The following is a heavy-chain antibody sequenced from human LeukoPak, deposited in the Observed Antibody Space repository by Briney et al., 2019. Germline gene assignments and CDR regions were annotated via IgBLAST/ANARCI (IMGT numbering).Heavy chain of an antibody. CDR2: INPNTGDT. D-gene: IGHD2/OR15-2a*01. Sequence: GASGKVSCKASGYTFTGYFMIWLRQAPGQGLEWMAWINPNTGDTRYLQKFQGRVTVTRDTSISTVYMELNNLRFDDTAVYYCARGRSISNVNDPPVDYWGQGTLVSVSS. CDR1: GYTFTGYF. CDR3: ARGRSISNVNDPPVDY. J-gene: IGHJ4*02. V-gene: IGHV1-2*02.